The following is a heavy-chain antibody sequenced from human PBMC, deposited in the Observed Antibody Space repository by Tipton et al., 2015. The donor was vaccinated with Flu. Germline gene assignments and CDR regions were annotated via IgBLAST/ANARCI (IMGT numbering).Heavy chain of an antibody. J-gene: IGHJ4*02. D-gene: IGHD3-22*01. CDR2: IRSKANSYAT. CDR1: GFTFSGSA. Sequence: SLRLSCAASGFTFSGSAMHWVRQASGKGLEWVGRIRSKANSYATAYAASVKGRCTISRDDSKNTAYLQMNSLKTEDTAVYYCTRHSDYYDSSGYPFDYWGQGTLVTVSS. CDR3: TRHSDYYDSSGYPFDY. V-gene: IGHV3-73*01.